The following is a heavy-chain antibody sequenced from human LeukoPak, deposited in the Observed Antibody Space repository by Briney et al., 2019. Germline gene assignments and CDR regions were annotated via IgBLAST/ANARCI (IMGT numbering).Heavy chain of an antibody. CDR1: GGTFSSYA. CDR2: IIPIFGTA. CDR3: ARGPFEGSTAVLLWFGELLW. Sequence: GSSVNVSCTASGGTFSSYAISWVRQAPGQGLEWMGGIIPIFGTANYAQKFQGRVTITADESTSTAYMELSSLRSEDTAVYYCARGPFEGSTAVLLWFGELLWWGQGTLVTVSS. J-gene: IGHJ4*02. V-gene: IGHV1-69*01. D-gene: IGHD3-10*01.